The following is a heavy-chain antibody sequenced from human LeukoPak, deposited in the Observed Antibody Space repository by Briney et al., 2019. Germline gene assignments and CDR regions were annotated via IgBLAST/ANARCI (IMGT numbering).Heavy chain of an antibody. J-gene: IGHJ6*02. CDR2: IIPIFGTA. CDR3: ARIVGATPYYYHGMDV. D-gene: IGHD1-26*01. V-gene: IGHV1-69*13. Sequence: SVKVSCKASGGTFSSYAISWVRQAPGQGLEWMGGIIPIFGTANYAQKFQGRVTITADESTSTAYMELSSLRSEDTAVYYCARIVGATPYYYHGMDVWGQGTTVTVSS. CDR1: GGTFSSYA.